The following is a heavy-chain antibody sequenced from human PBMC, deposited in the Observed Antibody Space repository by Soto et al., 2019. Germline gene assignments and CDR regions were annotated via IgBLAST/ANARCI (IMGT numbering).Heavy chain of an antibody. J-gene: IGHJ4*02. CDR2: ISNDGSSQ. CDR3: AKDRWRLKGHFAS. Sequence: QEQLVESGGGVVQPGGSLRLSCSASGFVFSSYGMHWVRQTPGKGLEWVTFISNDGSSQHHGDSVKGRITVSRDNSKNTVYLEMSNVRAEDTAIYYCAKDRWRLKGHFASWGQGTLVTVSS. V-gene: IGHV3-30*02. D-gene: IGHD6-13*01. CDR1: GFVFSSYG.